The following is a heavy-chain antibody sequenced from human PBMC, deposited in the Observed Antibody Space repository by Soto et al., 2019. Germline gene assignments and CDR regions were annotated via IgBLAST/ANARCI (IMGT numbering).Heavy chain of an antibody. CDR1: GYSFTSYW. V-gene: IGHV5-10-1*01. J-gene: IGHJ6*02. Sequence: PGESLKISGKGSGYSFTSYWISWVRQMPGKGLEWMGRIDPSDSYTNYSPSFQGHVTISADKSISTAYLQWSSLKASDTAMYYCASGRGYSYVYGMDVWGQGTTVTVS. D-gene: IGHD5-18*01. CDR2: IDPSDSYT. CDR3: ASGRGYSYVYGMDV.